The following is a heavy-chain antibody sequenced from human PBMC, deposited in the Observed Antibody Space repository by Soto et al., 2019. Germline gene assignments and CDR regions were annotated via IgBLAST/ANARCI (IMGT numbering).Heavy chain of an antibody. CDR2: IIPIFGTA. D-gene: IGHD1-7*01. V-gene: IGHV1-69*01. J-gene: IGHJ6*02. Sequence: QVQLVQSGAEVKKPGSSVKVSCKASGGTFSSYAISWARQAPGQGLEWMGGIIPIFGTANYAQKFQGRVTITADESTSTAYMELSSLRSEDTAVYYCAREWPTGTTYYYYYGMDVWGQGTTVTVSS. CDR3: AREWPTGTTYYYYYGMDV. CDR1: GGTFSSYA.